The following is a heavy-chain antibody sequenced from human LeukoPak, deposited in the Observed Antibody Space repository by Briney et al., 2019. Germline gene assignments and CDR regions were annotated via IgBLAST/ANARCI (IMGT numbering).Heavy chain of an antibody. CDR2: IYSGGST. CDR3: ARAPEFPHFDY. Sequence: GGSLRLSCAASGFTVSSNYMSWVRQAPGKGLEWVSVIYSGGSTYYADSVKGRFTISRDNAKNSLYLQMNSLRAEDTAVYYCARAPEFPHFDYWGQGTLVTVSS. V-gene: IGHV3-53*01. J-gene: IGHJ4*02. CDR1: GFTVSSNY.